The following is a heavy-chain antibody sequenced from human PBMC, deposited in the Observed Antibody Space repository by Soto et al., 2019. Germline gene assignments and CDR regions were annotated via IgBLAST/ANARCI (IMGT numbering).Heavy chain of an antibody. J-gene: IGHJ4*02. Sequence: HPGGSLRLSCAASGFTFSSYEMNWVRQAPGKGLEWVSYISSSGSTIYYADSVKGRFTISRDNAKNSLYLQMNSLRAEDTAVYYCARRLYYYDSASGYWGQGTLVTVSS. CDR1: GFTFSSYE. CDR2: ISSSGSTI. D-gene: IGHD3-22*01. V-gene: IGHV3-48*03. CDR3: ARRLYYYDSASGY.